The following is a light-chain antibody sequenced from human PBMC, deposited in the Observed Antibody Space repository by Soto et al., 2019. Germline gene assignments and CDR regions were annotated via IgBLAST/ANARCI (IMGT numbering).Light chain of an antibody. CDR1: SSNIGAGYD. J-gene: IGLJ2*01. CDR3: QSYDSSLSSQVV. Sequence: QSVLTQPPSVSGAPGQRVTISCTGTSSNIGAGYDVHWYQQVPGTAPKLLIYGNTNRPSGVPDRFSGSKSGTSASLAITGLQAEDEADYHCQSYDSSLSSQVVFGGGTQLTVL. V-gene: IGLV1-40*01. CDR2: GNT.